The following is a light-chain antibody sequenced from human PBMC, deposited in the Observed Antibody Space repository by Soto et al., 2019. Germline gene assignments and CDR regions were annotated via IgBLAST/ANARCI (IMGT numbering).Light chain of an antibody. CDR1: QSVTSPF. V-gene: IGKV3-20*01. CDR2: STS. Sequence: EIVLTHSPVTLSLSPGQRATLSCRASQSVTSPFLAGDQQKPGQPPRLLIYSTSGRATGIPDRFSGSGSGTDVTLTISSLEPEDSAVYYCQQYGSSPRTFGQGTKVDIK. J-gene: IGKJ1*01. CDR3: QQYGSSPRT.